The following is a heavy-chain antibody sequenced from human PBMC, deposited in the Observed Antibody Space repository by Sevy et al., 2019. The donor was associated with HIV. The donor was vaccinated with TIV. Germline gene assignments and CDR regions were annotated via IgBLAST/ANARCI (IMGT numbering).Heavy chain of an antibody. D-gene: IGHD3-10*01. CDR3: ARDGSGSHRNWFDP. V-gene: IGHV1-69*13. Sequence: ASVKVSCKASGGTFSSYAISWVRQAPGQGLEWMGGIIPIFGTANYAQTFQGRVTITADESTSTAYMELSSLRSEDTAVYYCARDGSGSHRNWFDPWGQGTLVTVSS. CDR1: GGTFSSYA. J-gene: IGHJ5*02. CDR2: IIPIFGTA.